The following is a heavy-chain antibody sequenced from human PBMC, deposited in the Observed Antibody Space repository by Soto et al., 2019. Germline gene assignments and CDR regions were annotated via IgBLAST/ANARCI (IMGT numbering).Heavy chain of an antibody. V-gene: IGHV4-39*01. CDR1: GDSIISSDFY. Sequence: SETLSLTCTVSGDSIISSDFYWGWVRQPPGKGLEWIGSIFYLGSSYYDPSLKSRVTMSVDTSKNQFSLRLRSVTAADTALYFCARHSLALRKNNWFDPWGQGIMVTVSS. D-gene: IGHD3-3*02. J-gene: IGHJ5*02. CDR2: IFYLGSS. CDR3: ARHSLALRKNNWFDP.